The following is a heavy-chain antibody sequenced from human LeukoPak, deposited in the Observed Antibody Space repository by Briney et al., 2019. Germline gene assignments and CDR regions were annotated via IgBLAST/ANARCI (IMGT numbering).Heavy chain of an antibody. J-gene: IGHJ6*02. CDR2: IYSGGST. CDR3: ASPITMVRGVMSHYYGMDV. CDR1: GFTVSSNY. D-gene: IGHD3-10*01. V-gene: IGHV3-53*01. Sequence: GGSLRLSCAASGFTVSSNYMSWVRQAPGKGLEWVSVIYSGGSTYYADSVKGRFTISRDNSKNTLYLQMNSLRAEDTAVYYCASPITMVRGVMSHYYGMDVWGQGTTVTVSS.